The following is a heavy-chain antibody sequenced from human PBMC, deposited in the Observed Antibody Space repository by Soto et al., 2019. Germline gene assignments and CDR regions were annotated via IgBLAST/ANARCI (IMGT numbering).Heavy chain of an antibody. D-gene: IGHD2-15*01. Sequence: PGGSLRLSCAASGFTFSSYSMNWVRQAPGKGLEWVSYISSSSSTIYYADSVKGRFTISRDNAKNSLYLQMNSLRAEDTAVYYCARVCSGGSCLDRDWFDPWGQGTLVTVSS. CDR3: ARVCSGGSCLDRDWFDP. CDR2: ISSSSSTI. CDR1: GFTFSSYS. V-gene: IGHV3-48*01. J-gene: IGHJ5*02.